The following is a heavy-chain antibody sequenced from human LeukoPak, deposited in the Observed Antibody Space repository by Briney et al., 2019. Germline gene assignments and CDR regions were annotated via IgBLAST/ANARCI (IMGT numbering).Heavy chain of an antibody. Sequence: PGGSLRLSCAASGFTFGSYGMSWVRQAPGKGLEWVSAISGSGGSTYYADSVKGRFTISRDNSKNTLYLQMNSLRAEDAAVYFCAKAPVTSCRGAYCYPFDSWGQGTLVTVSS. CDR1: GFTFGSYG. CDR3: AKAPVTSCRGAYCYPFDS. J-gene: IGHJ4*02. CDR2: ISGSGGST. D-gene: IGHD2-21*01. V-gene: IGHV3-23*01.